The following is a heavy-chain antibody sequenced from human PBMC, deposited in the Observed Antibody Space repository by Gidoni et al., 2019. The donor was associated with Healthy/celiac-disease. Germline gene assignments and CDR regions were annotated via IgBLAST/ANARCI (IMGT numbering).Heavy chain of an antibody. Sequence: EVQLVESGGGLVQPGGSLRLSCAASGFTFSSYSMNWVRQAPGKVLEWVSYISSSSSTIYDADSVKGRFTISRDNAKNSLYLQMNSLRDEDTAVYYCAREGKKVVVIRDDAFDIWGQGTMVTVSS. V-gene: IGHV3-48*02. CDR1: GFTFSSYS. CDR2: ISSSSSTI. J-gene: IGHJ3*02. D-gene: IGHD3-22*01. CDR3: AREGKKVVVIRDDAFDI.